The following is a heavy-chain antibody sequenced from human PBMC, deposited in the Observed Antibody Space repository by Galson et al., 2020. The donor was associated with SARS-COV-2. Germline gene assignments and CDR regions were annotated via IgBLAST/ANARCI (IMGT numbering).Heavy chain of an antibody. CDR2: IYSGGST. D-gene: IGHD6-19*01. J-gene: IGHJ2*01. CDR3: ARVWVEQWLGDYWYFDL. Sequence: GGSLRLSCAASGFTVSSNYMSWVRQAPGKGLEWVSVIYSGGSTYYADSVKGRFTISRDNSKNTLYLQMNSLRAEDTAVYYCARVWVEQWLGDYWYFDLWGRGTLVTVSS. CDR1: GFTVSSNY. V-gene: IGHV3-53*01.